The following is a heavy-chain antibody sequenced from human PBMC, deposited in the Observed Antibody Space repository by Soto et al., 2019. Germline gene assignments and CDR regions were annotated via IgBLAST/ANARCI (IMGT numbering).Heavy chain of an antibody. CDR3: ARGLTSYNWFDP. V-gene: IGHV4-34*01. CDR2: INHSGST. CDR1: GGSFSGYY. Sequence: SETLSLTCAVYGGSFSGYYWSWIRQPPGKGLEWIGEINHSGSTNYNPSLKSRVTISVDTSKNQFSLKLSSVTAADTAVYYCARGLTSYNWFDPWGQGTLVTV. D-gene: IGHD2-2*01. J-gene: IGHJ5*02.